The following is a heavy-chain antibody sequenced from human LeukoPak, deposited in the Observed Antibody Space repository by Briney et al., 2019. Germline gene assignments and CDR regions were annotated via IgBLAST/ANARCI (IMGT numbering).Heavy chain of an antibody. CDR1: GGSISSYY. CDR3: ARGRGRFDP. D-gene: IGHD3-10*01. CDR2: NYYSGST. Sequence: PSETLSLTCTVSGGSISSYYWSWIRQPPGKGLEWIGYNYYSGSTNYNPSLKRRVTISVDTSKSQFSLKLSSMTAADTAVYYCARGRGRFDPWGQGTLVTVSS. J-gene: IGHJ5*02. V-gene: IGHV4-59*01.